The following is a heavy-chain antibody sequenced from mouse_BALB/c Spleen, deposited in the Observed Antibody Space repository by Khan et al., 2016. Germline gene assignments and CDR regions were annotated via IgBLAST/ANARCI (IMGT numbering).Heavy chain of an antibody. D-gene: IGHD1-1*01. Sequence: EVELVESGGDLVKAGGSLKLSCAASGFTFSDYYMYWVRQTPERRLEWVATISDGGIYTYYPDSVKGRFTISSDNAKNNLYLQMSSLKSEDTAKYYCARRPYYYGSNYGYFDVWGAGTTVTVSS. CDR2: ISDGGIYT. CDR1: GFTFSDYY. CDR3: ARRPYYYGSNYGYFDV. J-gene: IGHJ1*01. V-gene: IGHV5-4*02.